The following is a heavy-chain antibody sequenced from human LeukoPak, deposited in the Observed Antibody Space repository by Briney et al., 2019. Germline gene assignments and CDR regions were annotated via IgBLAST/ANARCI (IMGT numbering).Heavy chain of an antibody. CDR3: AKAGTYYYDSNLSYYFDY. CDR1: GFTFSSYG. V-gene: IGHV3-30*02. Sequence: GGSLRLSCTASGFTFSSYGMHWVRQAPGKGLEWVAFIRYDGSNKYYADSVKGRFIISRDNSKNTLYLQMNSLRAEDTAVYYCAKAGTYYYDSNLSYYFDYWGQGTLVTVSS. CDR2: IRYDGSNK. J-gene: IGHJ4*02. D-gene: IGHD3-22*01.